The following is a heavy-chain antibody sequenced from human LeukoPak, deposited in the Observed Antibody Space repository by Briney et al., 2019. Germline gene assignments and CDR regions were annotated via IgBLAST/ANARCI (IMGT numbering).Heavy chain of an antibody. Sequence: PSETLSLTCTVSGYSISSGYYWGWIRQPPGKGLEWIGSIYHSGRTFYNPSLKSRVTISVDTSKNQFSLKLSSVTAADTAVYYCARRPLFYYYYYMDVWGKGTTVTISS. J-gene: IGHJ6*03. CDR2: IYHSGRT. V-gene: IGHV4-38-2*02. CDR1: GYSISSGYY. CDR3: ARRPLFYYYYYMDV.